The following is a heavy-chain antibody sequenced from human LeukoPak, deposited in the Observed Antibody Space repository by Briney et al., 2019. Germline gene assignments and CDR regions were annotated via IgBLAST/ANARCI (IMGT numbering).Heavy chain of an antibody. J-gene: IGHJ3*02. CDR3: ARAPCAYGNYVHAFDI. D-gene: IGHD4-11*01. CDR2: IYSGGRI. CDR1: GGSFRGDYY. V-gene: IGHV4-39*07. Sequence: KASETLSLTCTVSGGSFRGDYYWAWIRQPPGKGLEWIGSIYSGGRIYYNPSLKSRVSISIDTSNNDLSLKVTSVTAADTAGYYCARAPCAYGNYVHAFDIWGQGTMVTVSS.